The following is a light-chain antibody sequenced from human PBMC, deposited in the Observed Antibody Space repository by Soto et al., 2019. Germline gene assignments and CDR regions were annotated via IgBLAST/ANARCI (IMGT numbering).Light chain of an antibody. CDR2: GAS. J-gene: IGKJ1*01. CDR3: QQYGSSGT. CDR1: QSVSNNY. Sequence: EIVLTQSPGTLSLSPEERATLSCRASQSVSNNYLAWYQQKPGQAPRLRIYGASNRATGIPDRFSGSGSGTDFTLTISRLEPEDFAVYYCQQYGSSGTFGQGTKVEIK. V-gene: IGKV3-20*01.